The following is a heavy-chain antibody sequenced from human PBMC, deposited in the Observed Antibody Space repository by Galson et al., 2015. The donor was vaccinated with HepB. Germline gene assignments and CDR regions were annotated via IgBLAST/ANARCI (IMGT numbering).Heavy chain of an antibody. V-gene: IGHV3-30*18. Sequence: SLRLSCAASGFTFSSYGMHWVRQAPGKGLEWVAVISYDGSNKYYADSVKGRFTISRVNSKNTLYLQMNGLRAEDTAVYYCAKGIRYCSSTSCYTETSRHYYGMDVWGQGTTVTVSS. CDR3: AKGIRYCSSTSCYTETSRHYYGMDV. CDR2: ISYDGSNK. J-gene: IGHJ6*02. CDR1: GFTFSSYG. D-gene: IGHD2-2*02.